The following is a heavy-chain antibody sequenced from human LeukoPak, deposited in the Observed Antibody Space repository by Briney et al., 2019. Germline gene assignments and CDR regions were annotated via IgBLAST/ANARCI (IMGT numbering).Heavy chain of an antibody. CDR1: GGSFSGYS. CDR2: INHSGGT. J-gene: IGHJ3*02. D-gene: IGHD6-6*01. CDR3: ARAIADSIAARKGAFDI. V-gene: IGHV4-34*01. Sequence: SETLSLTCAVYGGSFSGYSWNWIRQPPVKGLEWIGEINHSGGTNYDPSLKSRVTISVDTSKKQFSLKLSSVTAADTAVYYCARAIADSIAARKGAFDIWGQGTMVTVSS.